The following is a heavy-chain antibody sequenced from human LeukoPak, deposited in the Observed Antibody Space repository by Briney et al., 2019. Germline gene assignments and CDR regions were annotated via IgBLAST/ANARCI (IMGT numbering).Heavy chain of an antibody. D-gene: IGHD4-17*01. CDR1: GFTFSDYY. J-gene: IGHJ4*02. V-gene: IGHV3-11*01. CDR3: ARDLSLYGDYASDY. CDR2: ISSSGSTI. Sequence: GGSLRLSCAASGFTFSDYYMSWIRQAPGKGLEWVAYISSSGSTIYYADSVKGRFTISRDNAKNSLYLQMNSLRAEDTAVYYCARDLSLYGDYASDYWGQGTLVTVSS.